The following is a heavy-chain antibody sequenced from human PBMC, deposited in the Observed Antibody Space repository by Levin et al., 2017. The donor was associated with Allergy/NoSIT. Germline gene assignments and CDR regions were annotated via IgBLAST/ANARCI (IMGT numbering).Heavy chain of an antibody. CDR2: IKQDGSET. CDR3: ARGYYKPCDY. J-gene: IGHJ4*02. D-gene: IGHD3-10*01. CDR1: GFTFSGYW. V-gene: IGHV3-7*04. Sequence: GGSLRLSCAASGFTFSGYWMTWVRQAPGKGLEWVANIKQDGSETYYVDSVKGRFTISRDNAKNSLYLQMNTLRAEDTAVYYCARGYYKPCDYWGQGTLVTVSS.